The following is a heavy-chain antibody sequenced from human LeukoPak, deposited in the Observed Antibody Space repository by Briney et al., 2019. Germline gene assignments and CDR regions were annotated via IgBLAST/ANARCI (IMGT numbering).Heavy chain of an antibody. Sequence: SETLSLTCAVYGGSFSGYYWSWIRQPPGKGLEWIGEINHSGSTNYNPSLKSRVTISVDTSKNQFSLKLSSVTAADTAVYYCARGKSGITIFGVVGAFDIWGQGTMVTVSS. D-gene: IGHD3-3*01. J-gene: IGHJ3*02. CDR2: INHSGST. V-gene: IGHV4-34*01. CDR1: GGSFSGYY. CDR3: ARGKSGITIFGVVGAFDI.